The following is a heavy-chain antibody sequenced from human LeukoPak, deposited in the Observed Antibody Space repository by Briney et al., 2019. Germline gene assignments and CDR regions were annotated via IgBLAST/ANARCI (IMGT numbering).Heavy chain of an antibody. CDR3: ARDGGFGGPGGDNWFDS. V-gene: IGHV3-66*02. CDR1: GFTVSAKY. J-gene: IGHJ5*01. CDR2: IYSDGGT. Sequence: GGSLRLSCAASGFTVSAKYMSWVRQGPGKGLDWISSIYSDGGTNYADSVKGRFTISRDNSKNTLYLQMNSLKPEDTAVDYCARDGGFGGPGGDNWFDSWGQGALVTVSS. D-gene: IGHD3-16*01.